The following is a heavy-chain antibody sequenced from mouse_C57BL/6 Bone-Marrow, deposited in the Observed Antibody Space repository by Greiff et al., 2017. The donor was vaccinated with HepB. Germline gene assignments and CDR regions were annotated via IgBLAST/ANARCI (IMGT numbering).Heavy chain of an antibody. J-gene: IGHJ3*01. CDR2: IDPNSGGT. V-gene: IGHV1-72*01. CDR3: AKNYYGSSSFAY. CDR1: GYTFTSYW. Sequence: VQLKQPGAELVKPGASVKLSCKASGYTFTSYWMHWVKQRPGRGLEWIGRIDPNSGGTKYNEKFKSKATLTVDKPSSTAYMQLSSLTSEDSAVYYCAKNYYGSSSFAYWGQGTLVTVSA. D-gene: IGHD1-1*01.